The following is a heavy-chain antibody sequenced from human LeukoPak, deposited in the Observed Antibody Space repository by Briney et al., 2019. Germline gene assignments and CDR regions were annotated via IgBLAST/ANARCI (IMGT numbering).Heavy chain of an antibody. D-gene: IGHD6-13*01. Sequence: GGSLGLSCAASGFTFTNYAMSWVRQAPGKGLEWVSTISESGGSTNYADSVKGRFTISRDNSKNTLYLQMNSLRAEDTALYYCAKGWSYFLDNWGQGTLVTVSS. CDR2: ISESGGST. J-gene: IGHJ4*02. CDR1: GFTFTNYA. V-gene: IGHV3-23*01. CDR3: AKGWSYFLDN.